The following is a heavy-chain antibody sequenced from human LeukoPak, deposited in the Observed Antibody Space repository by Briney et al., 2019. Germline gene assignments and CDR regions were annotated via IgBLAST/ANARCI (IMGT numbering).Heavy chain of an antibody. Sequence: GGSLRLPCAASGFTFSDYYMSWIRQAPGKGLEWISYVRSSDSNTYYADSVKGRFTISRDNAKNSLYLQMNSLRAEDTAVYYCAKTLAGTALDYWGQGTLVTVSS. D-gene: IGHD6-19*01. CDR2: VRSSDSNT. J-gene: IGHJ4*02. V-gene: IGHV3-11*01. CDR1: GFTFSDYY. CDR3: AKTLAGTALDY.